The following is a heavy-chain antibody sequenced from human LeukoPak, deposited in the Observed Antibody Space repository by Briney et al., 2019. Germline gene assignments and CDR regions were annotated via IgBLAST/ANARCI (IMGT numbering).Heavy chain of an antibody. V-gene: IGHV3-7*01. CDR2: IKEDGSEK. CDR1: GFTFSIYW. D-gene: IGHD5-24*01. CDR3: AKEGDGYNYFDY. J-gene: IGHJ4*02. Sequence: GGSLRLSCAASGFTFSIYWMSWVRQAPGKGLEWVANIKEDGSEKYYVDSVKGRFTISRDNAKNSLYLQMNSLRAEDTAVYYCAKEGDGYNYFDYWGQGTLVSVSS.